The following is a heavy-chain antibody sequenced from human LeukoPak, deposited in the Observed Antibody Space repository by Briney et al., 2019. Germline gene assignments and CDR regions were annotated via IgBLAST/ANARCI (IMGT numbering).Heavy chain of an antibody. CDR2: IYYSGST. V-gene: IGHV4-59*01. CDR3: ARDSPYYDILTGYAPGYFDL. D-gene: IGHD3-9*01. J-gene: IGHJ2*01. CDR1: GGSISSYY. Sequence: SETLSLTCTVSGGSISSYYWSWIRQPPGKGLEWIGYIYYSGSTNYNPSLKSRVTISVDTSKNQFSLKLSSVTAADTAVYYCARDSPYYDILTGYAPGYFDLWGRGTLVTVSS.